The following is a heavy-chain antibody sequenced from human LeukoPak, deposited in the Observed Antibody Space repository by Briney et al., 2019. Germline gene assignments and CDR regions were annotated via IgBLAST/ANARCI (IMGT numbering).Heavy chain of an antibody. J-gene: IGHJ4*02. D-gene: IGHD5-18*01. CDR1: GGSISSGS. CDR3: AKTDTGTAMVSNDY. Sequence: ETLSLTCAVSGGSISSGSWWSWVRQAPGKGLEWVSAISGSGGSTYYADSVKGRFTISRDNSKNTLYLQVNSLRAEDTAVYYCAKTDTGTAMVSNDYWGQGTLVTVSS. CDR2: ISGSGGST. V-gene: IGHV3-23*01.